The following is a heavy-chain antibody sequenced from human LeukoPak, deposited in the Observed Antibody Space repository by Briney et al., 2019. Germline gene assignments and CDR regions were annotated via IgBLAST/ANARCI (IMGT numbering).Heavy chain of an antibody. V-gene: IGHV5-51*01. CDR1: GSSFTTYW. D-gene: IGHD3-10*01. J-gene: IGHJ4*02. Sequence: GASLKISSEGSGSSFTTYWIGWVRQMPGKGLEWMGIIYPGDSDTRYSPSFQGQVTISADKSINTTYLQWSSLKASDTAMYYCARQEGVYYYGSGSYLDYWGQGTLVTVSS. CDR2: IYPGDSDT. CDR3: ARQEGVYYYGSGSYLDY.